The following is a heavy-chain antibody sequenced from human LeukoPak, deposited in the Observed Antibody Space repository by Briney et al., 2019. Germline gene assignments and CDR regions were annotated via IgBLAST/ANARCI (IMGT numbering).Heavy chain of an antibody. J-gene: IGHJ4*02. CDR3: ARRRATMVRGSLKYFDY. Sequence: SETLSLTCAVYGGSFSGYYWSWIRQPPGKGLEWIGEINHSGSTNYNPSLKSRVTISVDTSKNQFSLKLSSVTAADTAVYYCARRRATMVRGSLKYFDYWGQGTLVTASS. D-gene: IGHD3-10*01. CDR1: GGSFSGYY. CDR2: INHSGST. V-gene: IGHV4-34*01.